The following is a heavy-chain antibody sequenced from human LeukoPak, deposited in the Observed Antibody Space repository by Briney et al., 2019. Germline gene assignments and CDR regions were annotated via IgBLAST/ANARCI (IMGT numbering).Heavy chain of an antibody. CDR3: ATSSSLGGNFDY. J-gene: IGHJ4*02. CDR1: GGSISSYY. Sequence: SETLSLTCTVSGGSISSYYWSWIRQPPGKGLEWIGYIYYSGSTNYNPSLKSRVTISVDTSKNQFSLKLSSVTAADTAVYYCATSSSLGGNFDYWGQGTLVTVSS. D-gene: IGHD3-16*01. CDR2: IYYSGST. V-gene: IGHV4-59*08.